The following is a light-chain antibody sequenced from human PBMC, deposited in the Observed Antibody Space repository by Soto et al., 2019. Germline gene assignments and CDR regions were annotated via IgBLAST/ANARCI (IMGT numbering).Light chain of an antibody. CDR1: QNINYY. Sequence: DTQMTQSPSSLSASVGDRVTITCRASQNINYYLNWYQQKPGKAPKVLIYAASSLQSGVPSRFSGSGSGTDFTLTISSLQPEDFATYYCQQSYSTPYTFGQGTKLEIK. V-gene: IGKV1-39*01. J-gene: IGKJ2*01. CDR3: QQSYSTPYT. CDR2: AAS.